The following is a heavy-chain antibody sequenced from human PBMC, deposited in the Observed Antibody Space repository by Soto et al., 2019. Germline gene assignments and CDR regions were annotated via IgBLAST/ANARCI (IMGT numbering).Heavy chain of an antibody. CDR3: AQYGSGSMDV. CDR2: IYYSGST. V-gene: IGHV4-39*01. CDR1: GGSISSSSYY. J-gene: IGHJ6*03. D-gene: IGHD3-10*01. Sequence: SETLSLTCTVSGGSISSSSYYWGWIRQPPGKGLEWIGSIYYSGSTYYNPSLKSRVTISVDTSKNQFSLKLSSVTAADTAVYYCAQYGSGSMDVWGKGTTVTVSS.